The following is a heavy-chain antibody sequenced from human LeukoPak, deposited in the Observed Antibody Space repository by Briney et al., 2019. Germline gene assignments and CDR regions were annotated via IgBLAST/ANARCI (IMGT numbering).Heavy chain of an antibody. J-gene: IGHJ4*02. CDR3: TTTDYGSGSYWYYFDY. V-gene: IGHV3-15*01. CDR1: GFTFSNAW. D-gene: IGHD3-10*01. Sequence: PGGSLRLSCAASGFTFSNAWMSWVRQAPGKGLEWVGRIKSKTDGGTTDYAAPVKGRCTISRGDSKNTLYLQMNGLKTEDTAVYYCTTTDYGSGSYWYYFDYWGQGTLVTVSS. CDR2: IKSKTDGGTT.